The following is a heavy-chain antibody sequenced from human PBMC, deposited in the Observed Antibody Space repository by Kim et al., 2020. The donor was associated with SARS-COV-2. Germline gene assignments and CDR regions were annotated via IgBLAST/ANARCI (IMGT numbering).Heavy chain of an antibody. CDR2: IHYSGST. CDR3: ARHGSMFLTVVPPSFD. J-gene: IGHJ4*01. CDR1: GGSISSSSYY. Sequence: SETLSLTCTVSGGSISSSSYYWGWIRQPPGKGLEWIGSIHYSGSTYYNPSLKSRVTISVDTSNNQFPLKLSPVTAADTVEYYCARHGSMFLTVVPPSFD. D-gene: IGHD2-15*01. V-gene: IGHV4-39*01.